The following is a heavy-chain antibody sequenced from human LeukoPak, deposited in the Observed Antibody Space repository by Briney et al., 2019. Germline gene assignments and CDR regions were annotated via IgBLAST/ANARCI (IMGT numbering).Heavy chain of an antibody. D-gene: IGHD1-14*01. CDR1: GFTFSTYW. Sequence: GGSLRLSCAASGFTFSTYWMHWVRQAPGKGLVWVSRVNGDGSSTNYADSVKGRFTISRDNAKNTLYLQMNSLRAEDTAVYYCARAGIQEVAFDYWAQGILVPVPS. V-gene: IGHV3-74*01. CDR2: VNGDGSST. J-gene: IGHJ4*02. CDR3: ARAGIQEVAFDY.